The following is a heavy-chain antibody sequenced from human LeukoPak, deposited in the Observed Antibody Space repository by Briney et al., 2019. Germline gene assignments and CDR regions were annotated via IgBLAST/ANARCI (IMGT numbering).Heavy chain of an antibody. CDR2: ISAYNGNT. CDR3: ARDDGTYYYFDY. J-gene: IGHJ4*02. V-gene: IGHV1-18*01. Sequence: ASVKVSCKASGYTFINYAFSWVRQAPGQGLEWKGWISAYNGNTNYAQKLQGRVTMTTDTSTSTAYMELRSLRSDDTAVYYCARDDGTYYYFDYWGQGTLVTVSS. CDR1: GYTFINYA. D-gene: IGHD1-1*01.